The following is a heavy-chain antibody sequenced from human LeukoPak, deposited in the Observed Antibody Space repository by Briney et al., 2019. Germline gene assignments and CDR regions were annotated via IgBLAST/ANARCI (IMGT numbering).Heavy chain of an antibody. Sequence: GGSLGLSCAASGFTFSSYWMHWVRQAPGKGLVWVSRINSDGSSTSYADSVKGRFTISRDNAKNTLYLQMNSLRAEDTAVYYCARGYGSSRGWYWGQGTLVTVSS. D-gene: IGHD6-6*01. J-gene: IGHJ4*02. CDR2: INSDGSST. CDR1: GFTFSSYW. V-gene: IGHV3-74*01. CDR3: ARGYGSSRGWY.